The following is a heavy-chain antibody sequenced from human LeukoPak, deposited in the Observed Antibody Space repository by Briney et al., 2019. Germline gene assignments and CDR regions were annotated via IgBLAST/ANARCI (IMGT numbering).Heavy chain of an antibody. CDR3: ARVGYQLFSRNAFDI. CDR1: GYTFTSYY. V-gene: IGHV1-46*01. CDR2: INPSGGST. D-gene: IGHD2-2*01. Sequence: ASVKVSCKASGYTFTSYYTHWVRQAPGQGLEWMGIINPSGGSTSYAQKFQGRVTMTRDMSTSTVHMELSSLRSEDTAVYYCARVGYQLFSRNAFDIWGQGTMVTVSS. J-gene: IGHJ3*02.